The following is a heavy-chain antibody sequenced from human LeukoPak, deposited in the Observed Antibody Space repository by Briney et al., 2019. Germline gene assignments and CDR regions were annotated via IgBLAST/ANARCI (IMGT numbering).Heavy chain of an antibody. V-gene: IGHV3-7*01. J-gene: IGHJ4*02. CDR3: ARDKIVGASKFDY. Sequence: GGSLRLSCAVSGFTFSNYWMSWVRQAPGQGLEWVAHIKKDESEKYYVDSVKGRFTISRDNAKNSLYLQMNSLRAEDTAIYYCARDKIVGASKFDYWGQGTLVTVSS. D-gene: IGHD1-26*01. CDR2: IKKDESEK. CDR1: GFTFSNYW.